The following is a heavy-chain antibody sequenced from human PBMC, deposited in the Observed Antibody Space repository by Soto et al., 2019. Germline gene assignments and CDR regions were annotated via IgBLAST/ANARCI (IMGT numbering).Heavy chain of an antibody. CDR3: ARSTNDYGDRH. D-gene: IGHD4-17*01. CDR2: MNTNSGNT. CDR1: GYTFTSYD. J-gene: IGHJ4*02. V-gene: IGHV1-8*01. Sequence: QVQLMQSGAEVKKPGASVKVSCKASGYTFTSYDINWVRQATGQGLELMGWMNTNSGNTGYAQKFQGRVTMTRNTYTTTAYMELSSERSEDTAVYYCARSTNDYGDRHWGQGTLVTVSS.